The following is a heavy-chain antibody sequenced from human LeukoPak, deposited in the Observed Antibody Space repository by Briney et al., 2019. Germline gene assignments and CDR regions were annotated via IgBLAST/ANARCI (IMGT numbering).Heavy chain of an antibody. Sequence: ASVKVSCKASGYTFTSYYMHWVRQAPGQGLEWMGIINPSGGSTSYAQKFQGRVTMTRDTSTSTVYMELSSLRSEDTAVYYRARDLDFWSGYPKNWFDPWGQGTLVTVSS. V-gene: IGHV1-46*01. CDR2: INPSGGST. D-gene: IGHD3-3*01. CDR1: GYTFTSYY. J-gene: IGHJ5*02. CDR3: ARDLDFWSGYPKNWFDP.